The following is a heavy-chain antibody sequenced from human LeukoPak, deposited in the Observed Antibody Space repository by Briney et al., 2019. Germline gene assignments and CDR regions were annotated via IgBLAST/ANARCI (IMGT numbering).Heavy chain of an antibody. J-gene: IGHJ5*02. CDR1: GGSISSYY. CDR3: ARGKIVVVVAANWFDP. D-gene: IGHD2-15*01. Sequence: PSETLSLTCTVSGGSISSYYWSWIRQPAGKGLEWIGRIYTSGSTNYNPSLKSRVTMSVDTSKNQFSLKLSSVTAADTAVYYCARGKIVVVVAANWFDPWGQGTLVTVSS. V-gene: IGHV4-4*07. CDR2: IYTSGST.